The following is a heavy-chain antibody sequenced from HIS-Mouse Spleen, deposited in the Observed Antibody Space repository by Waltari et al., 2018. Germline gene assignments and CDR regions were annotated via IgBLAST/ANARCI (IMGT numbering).Heavy chain of an antibody. CDR1: GYSISSGYY. V-gene: IGHV4-38-2*02. CDR2: IYHSGGT. Sequence: QVQLQESGPGLVKPSETLSLTCTVSGYSISSGYYWGWIRQPPGKGLEWIGSIYHSGGTSDNPSLKSRVTISVDTSKNQFSLKLSSVTAADTAVYYCARVKTWGQGTLVTVSS. J-gene: IGHJ5*02. CDR3: ARVKT.